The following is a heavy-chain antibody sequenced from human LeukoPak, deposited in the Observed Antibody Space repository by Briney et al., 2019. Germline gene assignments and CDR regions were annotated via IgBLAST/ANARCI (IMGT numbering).Heavy chain of an antibody. CDR3: ARGLHHDYGDYEVPFDY. D-gene: IGHD4-17*01. V-gene: IGHV4-34*01. CDR2: INHSGST. Sequence: SETLSLTCAVYGGSFSGYYWSWIRQPPGKGLEWIGEINHSGSTNYNPSLKSRVTISVDTPKNQFSLKLSSVTAADTAVYYCARGLHHDYGDYEVPFDYWGQGTLVTVSS. J-gene: IGHJ4*02. CDR1: GGSFSGYY.